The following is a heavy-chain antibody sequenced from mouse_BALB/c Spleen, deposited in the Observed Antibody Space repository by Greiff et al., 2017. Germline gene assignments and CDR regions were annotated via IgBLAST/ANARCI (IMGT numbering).Heavy chain of an antibody. V-gene: IGHV1S81*02. CDR3: ARRDGGGYYYAMDY. D-gene: IGHD2-3*01. CDR2: INPSNGRT. CDR1: GYTFTSYW. J-gene: IGHJ4*01. Sequence: VQLQQPGAELVKPGASVKLSCKASGYTFTSYWMHWVKQRPGQGLEWIGEINPSNGRTNYNEKFKSKATLTVDKSSSTAYMQLSSLTSEDSADYYCARRDGGGYYYAMDYWGQGTSVTVSS.